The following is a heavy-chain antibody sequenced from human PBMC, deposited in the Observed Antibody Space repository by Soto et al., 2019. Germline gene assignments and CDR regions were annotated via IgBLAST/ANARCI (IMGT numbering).Heavy chain of an antibody. CDR3: ARAKRATGYFDY. J-gene: IGHJ4*02. V-gene: IGHV3-7*01. D-gene: IGHD6-25*01. CDR2: IKQAGSEK. Sequence: EVQLVESGGGLVQTGGSLRLSCAASGFTFSAYCMSWVRQAPGKGLEWVANIKQAGSEKYYVDSVNGRFIISRDDAKNSLFLQVNSLRVEDPAVYYCARAKRATGYFDYWGQGPLVTVSS. CDR1: GFTFSAYC.